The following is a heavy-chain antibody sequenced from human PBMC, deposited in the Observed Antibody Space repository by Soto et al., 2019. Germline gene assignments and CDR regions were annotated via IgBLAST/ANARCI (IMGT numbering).Heavy chain of an antibody. CDR1: GYSFTTYW. J-gene: IGHJ5*02. CDR2: IYPGDSDT. V-gene: IGHV5-51*01. Sequence: GESLKISCKGSGYSFTTYWIAWVRQMPGKGLECMGIIYPGDSDTRYSPSFQGQVTISADKSINTAYLQWSSLKASDSAIYYCARPFDTSDWYDHWGQGTLVTVSS. D-gene: IGHD6-19*01. CDR3: ARPFDTSDWYDH.